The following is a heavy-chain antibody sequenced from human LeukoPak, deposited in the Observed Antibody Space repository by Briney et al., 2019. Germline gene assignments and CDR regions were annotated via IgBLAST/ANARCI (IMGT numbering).Heavy chain of an antibody. CDR1: GYNFPGYW. Sequence: GESLKISCKGCGYNFPGYWIGWVRQKPGKGLEWMGVIYPGDSDIRYSTLFHGQVIISADKSTSTAYLQGNNLKASDTARYYCARPPDGYCSGAGCSCEYWGERTVLTVSS. D-gene: IGHD2-15*01. V-gene: IGHV5-51*01. CDR2: IYPGDSDI. CDR3: ARPPDGYCSGAGCSCEY. J-gene: IGHJ4*02.